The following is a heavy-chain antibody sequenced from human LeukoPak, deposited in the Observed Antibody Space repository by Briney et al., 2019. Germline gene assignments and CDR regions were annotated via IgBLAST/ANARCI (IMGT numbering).Heavy chain of an antibody. Sequence: GGSLRLSCAASRFIFRTYGMHWVRQAPGKGLEWVAFIQYDGSNEYYADSVKGRFTISRDNSKNTLYLQMNSLRAEDTAVYYCAKSLVNYDILTAFDYWGQGTLVTVSS. V-gene: IGHV3-30*02. CDR3: AKSLVNYDILTAFDY. CDR2: IQYDGSNE. CDR1: RFIFRTYG. J-gene: IGHJ4*02. D-gene: IGHD3-9*01.